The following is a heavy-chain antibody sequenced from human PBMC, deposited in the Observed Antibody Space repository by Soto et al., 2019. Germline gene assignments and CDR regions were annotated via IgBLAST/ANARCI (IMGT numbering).Heavy chain of an antibody. V-gene: IGHV3-23*01. Sequence: EVQLLESGGGLVQPGGSLRLSCAASGFTFSSYAMNWVRQAPGKGLEWVSGISGSGGSTYYADSVKGRFTISRDNSKKTLYLQMNSLRAEDTAVYYCAKASGYTYGGGYFDYWGQGTLVTVSS. CDR3: AKASGYTYGGGYFDY. D-gene: IGHD5-18*01. CDR1: GFTFSSYA. J-gene: IGHJ4*02. CDR2: ISGSGGST.